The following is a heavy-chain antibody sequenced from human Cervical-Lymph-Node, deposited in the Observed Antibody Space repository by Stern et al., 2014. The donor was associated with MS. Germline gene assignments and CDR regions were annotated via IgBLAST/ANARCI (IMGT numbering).Heavy chain of an antibody. V-gene: IGHV3-30*18. Sequence: MQLVESGGGVVQPGRSLRLSCAASGFTFSSYGMHWVRQAPGKGLEWVAVISYDGRNQYYADSVKGRFTISRDNSKNTLYLQMNSLRAEDTAVYYCAKDLGGSYYHYYYGMDVWGQGTTVTVSS. CDR1: GFTFSSYG. CDR3: AKDLGGSYYHYYYGMDV. CDR2: ISYDGRNQ. J-gene: IGHJ6*02. D-gene: IGHD1-26*01.